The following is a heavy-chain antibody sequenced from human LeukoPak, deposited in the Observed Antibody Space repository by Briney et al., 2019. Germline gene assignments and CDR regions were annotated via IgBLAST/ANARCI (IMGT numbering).Heavy chain of an antibody. V-gene: IGHV3-7*01. CDR1: GFTFSSYW. CDR3: AAAATSYYYYYYMDV. D-gene: IGHD6-13*01. J-gene: IGHJ6*03. CDR2: IKQDGSEK. Sequence: PGGSLRLSCAASGFTFSSYWMSWVRQAPGKGLEWVANIKQDGSEKYYVDSVKGRFTISRDNAKNSLYLQMNSLRAEDTAVYYCAAAATSYYYYYYMDVWGKGTTVTVSS.